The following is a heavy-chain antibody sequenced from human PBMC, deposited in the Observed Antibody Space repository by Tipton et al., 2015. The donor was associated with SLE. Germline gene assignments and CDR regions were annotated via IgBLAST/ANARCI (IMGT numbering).Heavy chain of an antibody. CDR2: IRSDGSHQ. CDR1: GFTFAFFD. Sequence: SLRLSCATSGFTFAFFDMHWVRQAPGKGLEWVAFIRSDGSHQNYADSDSVQGRFTISRDNSKNTLYLQMNSLRAEDTAVYYCAKARQGSTSSPLYYYDMDVWGQGTTVTVSS. D-gene: IGHD6-13*01. J-gene: IGHJ6*02. CDR3: AKARQGSTSSPLYYYDMDV. V-gene: IGHV3-30*02.